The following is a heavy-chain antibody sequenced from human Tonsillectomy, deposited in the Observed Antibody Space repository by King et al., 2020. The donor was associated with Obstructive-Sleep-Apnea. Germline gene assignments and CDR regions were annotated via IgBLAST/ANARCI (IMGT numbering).Heavy chain of an antibody. CDR1: RYTFSGYG. J-gene: IGHJ4*02. V-gene: IGHV1-18*01. CDR2: ISGYNGNT. D-gene: IGHD6-19*01. Sequence: QLVQSGAEVKKPGASVKVSCKASRYTFSGYGITWVRQAPGQGLEWMGWISGYNGNTDYAQELQGRVTMTIDTSTSTAYMELRSLRSDDTAEYYWSRVHNSAWFFDYWGQGTLVTVSS. CDR3: SRVHNSAWFFDY.